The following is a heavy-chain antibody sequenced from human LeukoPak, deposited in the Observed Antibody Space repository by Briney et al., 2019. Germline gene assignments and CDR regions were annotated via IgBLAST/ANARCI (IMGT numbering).Heavy chain of an antibody. CDR2: RKGDGSGA. Sequence: AGGSLRLSCAASGFTFSTYWMSWVRQAPGKGQELVAMRKGDGSGASYMDSVSGRLTILIEDADTLLHLQMDSLRAEDTAVYYCFRDDGPGSWGQGTLVTVYS. D-gene: IGHD5-24*01. CDR3: FRDDGPGS. J-gene: IGHJ5*02. V-gene: IGHV3-7*01. CDR1: GFTFSTYW.